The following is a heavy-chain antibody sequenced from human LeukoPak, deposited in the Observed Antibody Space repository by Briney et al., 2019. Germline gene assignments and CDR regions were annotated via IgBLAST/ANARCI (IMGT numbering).Heavy chain of an antibody. V-gene: IGHV3-48*02. CDR1: GFTFSMYS. Sequence: GGSLRLSCAISGFTFSMYSMNWVRQAPGKGLEWVSYISSSSRTIYYADPVKGRFTISRDNAKNSLYLQMNSLRDEDTAVYYCARDGLDYDPFPYWGQGTLVTVSS. CDR2: ISSSSRTI. J-gene: IGHJ4*02. D-gene: IGHD3-3*01. CDR3: ARDGLDYDPFPY.